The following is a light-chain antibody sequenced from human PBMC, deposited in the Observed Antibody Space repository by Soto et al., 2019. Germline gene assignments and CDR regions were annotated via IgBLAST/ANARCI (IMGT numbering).Light chain of an antibody. CDR3: QQYGSSFMYT. CDR1: QSVSSSY. Sequence: EFVLTQSPGTLSLSPGERATLSCRASQSVSSSYLAWYQQKPGQAPRLLIYGASSRATGIPDRFSGSGSGTDFTLTISRLEPEDFAVYYCQQYGSSFMYTFGQGTKLEIK. J-gene: IGKJ2*01. CDR2: GAS. V-gene: IGKV3-20*01.